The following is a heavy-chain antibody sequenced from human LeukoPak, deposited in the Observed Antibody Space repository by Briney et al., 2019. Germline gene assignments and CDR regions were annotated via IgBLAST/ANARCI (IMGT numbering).Heavy chain of an antibody. CDR3: ARDGYDYVWGSYRPNNNFDY. Sequence: EASVKVSCKASGYTFTSYGISWVRQAPGQGLEWMGWISAYNGNTNYAQKLQGRVTMTTDTSTSTAYMELRSLRSDDTAVYYCARDGYDYVWGSYRPNNNFDYWGQGTLVTVSS. V-gene: IGHV1-18*01. J-gene: IGHJ4*02. CDR2: ISAYNGNT. D-gene: IGHD3-16*02. CDR1: GYTFTSYG.